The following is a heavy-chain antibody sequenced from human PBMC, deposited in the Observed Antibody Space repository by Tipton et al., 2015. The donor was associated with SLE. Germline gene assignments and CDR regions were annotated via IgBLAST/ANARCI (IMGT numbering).Heavy chain of an antibody. V-gene: IGHV4-30-2*01. CDR3: ARASDWNYGGSFDY. CDR2: IYHSGST. D-gene: IGHD1-7*01. Sequence: LRLSCAVSGGSISSGGYSWSWIRQPPGKGLEWIGYIYHSGSTYYNPSLKSRVTISVDRSKNQFSLKLSSVTAADTAVYYCARASDWNYGGSFDYWGQGTLVTVSS. J-gene: IGHJ4*02. CDR1: GGSISSGGYS.